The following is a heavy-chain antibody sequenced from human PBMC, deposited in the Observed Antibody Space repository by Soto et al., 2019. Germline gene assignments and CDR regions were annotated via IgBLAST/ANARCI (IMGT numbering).Heavy chain of an antibody. CDR3: AHRRRFCSGNSCYSIWFDP. V-gene: IGHV3-73*01. CDR2: IGSRGESYAT. CDR1: GCNFVASA. Sequence: GGSQRLSCAAAGCNFVASALQWVRQDSGKGLEWLGRIGSRGESYATTYDVSVKGRFTISRDDSKKTAYLQMTNMDPVDTATYYCAHRRRFCSGNSCYSIWFDPWGQGTLVTVSS. J-gene: IGHJ5*02. D-gene: IGHD2-15*01.